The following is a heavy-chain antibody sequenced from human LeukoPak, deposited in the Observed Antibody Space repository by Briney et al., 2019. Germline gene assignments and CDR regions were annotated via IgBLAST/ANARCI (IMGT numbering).Heavy chain of an antibody. Sequence: ASVKVSCKASGCTFTSYGISWVRQAPGQGLEWVAWISAYNSNKNSAEKFQGRVTITIDTSTSTAYMELRSLKSDDTAVCYCVRHIKPAGPWDGMDVWGQGTTVIVSS. V-gene: IGHV1-18*04. CDR3: VRHIKPAGPWDGMDV. CDR2: ISAYNSNK. CDR1: GCTFTSYG. J-gene: IGHJ6*02. D-gene: IGHD1-26*01.